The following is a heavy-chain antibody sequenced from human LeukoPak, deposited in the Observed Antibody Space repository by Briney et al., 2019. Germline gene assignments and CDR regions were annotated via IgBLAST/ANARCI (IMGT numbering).Heavy chain of an antibody. CDR2: IYYSGST. CDR3: AREQRGMRYFSY. CDR1: GGSISSYH. V-gene: IGHV4-59*01. J-gene: IGHJ4*02. Sequence: SETLSLTCPVSGGSISSYHWSWIRQPPGKGLEWIGYIYYSGSTNYNPSLKSRVTISVDTSKNQFSLKLSSVTAADTAVYYCAREQRGMRYFSYWGQGTLVTVSS. D-gene: IGHD3-9*01.